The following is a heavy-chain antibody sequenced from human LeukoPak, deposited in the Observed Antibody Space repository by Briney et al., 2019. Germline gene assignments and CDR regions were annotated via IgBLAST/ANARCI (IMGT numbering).Heavy chain of an antibody. D-gene: IGHD3-3*01. J-gene: IGHJ2*01. CDR3: ARDSRGFWSGYYDWYFDL. Sequence: ASVKVSCKASGYTFTGYYMHWVRQAPGQGLEWMGWINPNSGGTNYAQKFQGRVTMPRDTSISTAYMELSRLRSDDTAVYYCARDSRGFWSGYYDWYFDLWGRGTLVTVSS. CDR2: INPNSGGT. V-gene: IGHV1-2*02. CDR1: GYTFTGYY.